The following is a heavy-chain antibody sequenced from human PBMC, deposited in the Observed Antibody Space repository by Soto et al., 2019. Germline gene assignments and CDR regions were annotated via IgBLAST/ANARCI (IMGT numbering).Heavy chain of an antibody. CDR3: ANHRDCSGGSCYQHTRGKNGFDP. D-gene: IGHD2-15*01. CDR1: GFTFSSYA. Sequence: PGGSLRLSCAASGFTFSSYAMSRVRQAPGKGLEWVSAISGSGGSTYYADSVKGRFTISRDNSKNTLYLQMNSLRAEDTAVYYCANHRDCSGGSCYQHTRGKNGFDPWGQGTLVTVSS. V-gene: IGHV3-23*01. J-gene: IGHJ5*02. CDR2: ISGSGGST.